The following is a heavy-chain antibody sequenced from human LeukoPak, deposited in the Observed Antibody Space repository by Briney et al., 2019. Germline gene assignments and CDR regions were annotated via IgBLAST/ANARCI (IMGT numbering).Heavy chain of an antibody. CDR1: GFTFSISC. Sequence: GGSLRLSCAASGFTFSISCMHGVRQAPGQGLVCVSRINTDGSSKVHADSVKGRFTISRDNAKNTLYLQRNSLRADDTAVYYCTRGNSGTNCWGQGCLVTVYS. V-gene: IGHV3-74*01. CDR3: TRGNSGTNC. CDR2: INTDGSSK. D-gene: IGHD5-12*01. J-gene: IGHJ4*02.